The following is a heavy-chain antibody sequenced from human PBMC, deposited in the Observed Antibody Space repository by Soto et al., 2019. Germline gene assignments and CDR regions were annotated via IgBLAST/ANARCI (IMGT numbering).Heavy chain of an antibody. CDR1: GFSLSTSGVG. V-gene: IGHV2-5*02. CDR2: IYWDDDK. J-gene: IGHJ5*02. Sequence: SGPTLVNPTQTLTLTCTFSGFSLSTSGVGVGWIRRPPGRALEWLGIIYWDDDKRYSPSLKSRLTITKDTSKNLVVLTVTNMDPVDTATYYCAHSTTNLMGFDPWGQGTLVTVSS. D-gene: IGHD1-26*01. CDR3: AHSTTNLMGFDP.